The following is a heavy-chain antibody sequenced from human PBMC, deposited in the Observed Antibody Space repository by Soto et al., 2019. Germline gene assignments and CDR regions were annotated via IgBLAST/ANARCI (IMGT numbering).Heavy chain of an antibody. Sequence: SETLSLTCTVSGGSISSSSYYWGWIRQPPGKGLEWIGYIYYSGSTYYNPSLKSRVTISVDTSKNQFSLKLSSVTAADTAVYYCARGAPMVRGNDCYYLEVWGKGTTVTVSS. CDR3: ARGAPMVRGNDCYYLEV. CDR1: GGSISSSSYY. J-gene: IGHJ6*03. D-gene: IGHD3-10*01. V-gene: IGHV4-31*02. CDR2: IYYSGST.